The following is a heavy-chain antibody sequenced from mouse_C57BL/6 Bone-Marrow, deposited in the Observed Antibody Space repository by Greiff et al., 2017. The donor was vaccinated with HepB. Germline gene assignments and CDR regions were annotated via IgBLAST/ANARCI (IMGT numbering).Heavy chain of an antibody. CDR1: GYTFTNSW. Sequence: VKLVESGAELVRPGTSVKMSCKASGYTFTNSWIGWAKQRPGHGLAWIGDIYPGGGYTNYNEKFKGKATLTADKSSSTAYMQLSSLTSDDSAIYYCARVVLFLYYYSMDYWGQGTSVTVSS. CDR3: ARVVLFLYYYSMDY. J-gene: IGHJ4*01. CDR2: IYPGGGYT. D-gene: IGHD6-5*01. V-gene: IGHV1-63*01.